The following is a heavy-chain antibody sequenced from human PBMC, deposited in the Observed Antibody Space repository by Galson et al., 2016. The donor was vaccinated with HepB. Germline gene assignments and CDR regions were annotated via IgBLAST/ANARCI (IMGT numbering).Heavy chain of an antibody. Sequence: SVKVSCKASGGTFSSYAISWVRQAPGQGLEWMGGIIPIFGTPNYAQKFQGRVAITADESTSTAYMELSSLRSEDTAIYYCARVVLYGSESYAYFDYWGQGTLVTVSS. V-gene: IGHV1-69*13. CDR2: IIPIFGTP. D-gene: IGHD3-10*01. CDR3: ARVVLYGSESYAYFDY. CDR1: GGTFSSYA. J-gene: IGHJ4*02.